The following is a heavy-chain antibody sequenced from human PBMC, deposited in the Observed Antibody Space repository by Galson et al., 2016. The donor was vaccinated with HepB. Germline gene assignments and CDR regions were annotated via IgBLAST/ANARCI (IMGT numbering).Heavy chain of an antibody. CDR3: ARSGGILADSYNWYFDL. D-gene: IGHD3-9*01. CDR1: GYTLTSYW. Sequence: QSGAEVKKPGESLRISCKGSGYTLTSYWINWVRQMPGKGLEWMGRTDPTDSSTNYSPSFQGHVTISADKSIGTAYLQWSSLKASDTAMYYCARSGGILADSYNWYFDLWGRGTLVSVSS. V-gene: IGHV5-10-1*01. CDR2: TDPTDSST. J-gene: IGHJ2*01.